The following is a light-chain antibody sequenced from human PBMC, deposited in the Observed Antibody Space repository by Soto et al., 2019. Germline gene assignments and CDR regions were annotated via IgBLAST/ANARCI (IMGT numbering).Light chain of an antibody. CDR3: SSYTSTNTVV. Sequence: QSALTQPASVSGSPGLSITISYTGTSSDIGGYNFVSWYQQHPGKAPKLMFYDVTNRPSGVSNRFSGSKSGNTASLTISGLQAEDEAVYYCSSYTSTNTVVFGGGTKLTVL. V-gene: IGLV2-14*03. CDR2: DVT. CDR1: SSDIGGYNF. J-gene: IGLJ2*01.